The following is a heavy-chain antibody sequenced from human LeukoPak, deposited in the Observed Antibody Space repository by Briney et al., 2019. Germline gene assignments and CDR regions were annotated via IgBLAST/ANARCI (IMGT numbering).Heavy chain of an antibody. Sequence: SETLSLTCSVSGDSVSSNNYYWSWIRQPPGKGLEWIGYVYYTGNTNYNPSLKSRVTISVDTSKNQFSLKLSSVTAADTAVYYCARDTGYCSGGTCYHNFFDYWGQGTLVTVSS. J-gene: IGHJ4*02. V-gene: IGHV4-61*01. CDR1: GDSVSSNNYY. CDR2: VYYTGNT. CDR3: ARDTGYCSGGTCYHNFFDY. D-gene: IGHD2-15*01.